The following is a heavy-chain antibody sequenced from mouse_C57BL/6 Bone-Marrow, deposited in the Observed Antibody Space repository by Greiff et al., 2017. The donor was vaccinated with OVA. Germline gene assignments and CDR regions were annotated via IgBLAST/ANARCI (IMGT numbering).Heavy chain of an antibody. CDR1: GYTFTSYW. Sequence: QVQLQQPGAELVMPGASVKLSCKASGYTFTSYWMHWVKQRPGQGLEWIGELDPSDSYTNYNQEFKGKSTLTVNKSSSTTYMQLSSLTSEDSAVYCCAFCGSIDYWGQGTTLTVSS. CDR3: AFCGSIDY. J-gene: IGHJ2*01. D-gene: IGHD1-1*01. V-gene: IGHV1-69*01. CDR2: LDPSDSYT.